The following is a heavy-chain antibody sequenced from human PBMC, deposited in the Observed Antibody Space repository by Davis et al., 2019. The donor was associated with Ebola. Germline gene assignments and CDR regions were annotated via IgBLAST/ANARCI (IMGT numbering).Heavy chain of an antibody. J-gene: IGHJ5*02. CDR1: GGSISSSY. V-gene: IGHV4-59*01. CDR3: ARYYYTSGTSDRWFDP. Sequence: SEILSLTCTVSGGSISSSYWSWIRQPPGKGLEWIAYINYSGGTNSNPSLKSRLTISVDTSKNQFSLRLNSVTAADTAVYYCARYYYTSGTSDRWFDPWGQGTLVTVSS. D-gene: IGHD3-10*01. CDR2: INYSGGT.